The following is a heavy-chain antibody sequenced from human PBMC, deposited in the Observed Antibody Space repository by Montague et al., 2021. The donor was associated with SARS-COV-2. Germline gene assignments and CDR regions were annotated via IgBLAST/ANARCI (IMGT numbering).Heavy chain of an antibody. J-gene: IGHJ4*02. CDR1: GGSISSSSYY. Sequence: SETLSLTCTASGGSISSSSYYWGWIRQPPGKGLEWIGSIYYSGSTYYNPSLKSRVTISVDTSKNQFSLKLSSVIAADTAVYYCVEIVGAADYWGQGTLVTVSS. CDR3: VEIVGAADY. CDR2: IYYSGST. V-gene: IGHV4-39*01. D-gene: IGHD1-26*01.